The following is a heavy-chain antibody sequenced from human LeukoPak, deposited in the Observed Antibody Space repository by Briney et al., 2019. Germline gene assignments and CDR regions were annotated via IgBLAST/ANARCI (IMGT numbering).Heavy chain of an antibody. CDR2: ISGSGDNT. V-gene: IGHV3-23*01. J-gene: IGHJ4*02. CDR1: GFTFSSYA. D-gene: IGHD3-22*01. CDR3: AKGCYYDSSGSFYFDY. Sequence: GGSLRLSCAASGFTFSSYAMSWVRQAPGKGLEWVSGISGSGDNTYYADSVKGRFTISRDNSKNTLYVQVNRLGTEDTAAYYCAKGCYYDSSGSFYFDYWGQGTLVTVSS.